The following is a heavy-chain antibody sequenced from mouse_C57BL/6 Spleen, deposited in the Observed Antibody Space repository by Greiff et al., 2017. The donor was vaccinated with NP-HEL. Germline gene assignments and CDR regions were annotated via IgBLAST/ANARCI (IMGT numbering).Heavy chain of an antibody. D-gene: IGHD2-5*01. CDR1: GYSITSGYY. CDR3: ARGSNYVEDY. V-gene: IGHV3-6*01. J-gene: IGHJ2*01. CDR2: ISYDGSN. Sequence: ESGPGLVKPSQSLSLTCSVTGYSITSGYYWNWIRQFPGNKLEWMGYISYDGSNNYNPSLKNRISITRDTSKNQFFLKLNSVTTEDTATYYCARGSNYVEDYWGQGTTLTVSS.